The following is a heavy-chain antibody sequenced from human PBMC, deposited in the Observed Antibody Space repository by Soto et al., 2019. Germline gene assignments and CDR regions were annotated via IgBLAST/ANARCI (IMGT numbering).Heavy chain of an antibody. CDR2: ISGSGDYI. D-gene: IGHD5-12*01. Sequence: PGGSLRLSCAASGFRFSDNYMSWIRHSPGKGLEWVSYISGSGDYIYYANSVKGRFTISRDNARNSLHLEMTSLRVEDTAVYYCARDTYSGGATGIDDWGQGTLVTVSS. V-gene: IGHV3-11*01. J-gene: IGHJ4*02. CDR3: ARDTYSGGATGIDD. CDR1: GFRFSDNY.